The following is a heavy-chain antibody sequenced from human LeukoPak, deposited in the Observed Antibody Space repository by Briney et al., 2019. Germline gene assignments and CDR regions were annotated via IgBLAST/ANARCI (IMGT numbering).Heavy chain of an antibody. CDR3: AKDQEQWLPYYFDY. Sequence: GRSLRLSCAASGFTFSSYAMHWVRQAPGKGLEWVAVISYDGSNKYYADSVKGRFTISRDNSKNTLYLQMNSLRAEDTAVYYCAKDQEQWLPYYFDYWGQGTLVTVSS. V-gene: IGHV3-30*04. D-gene: IGHD6-19*01. J-gene: IGHJ4*02. CDR1: GFTFSSYA. CDR2: ISYDGSNK.